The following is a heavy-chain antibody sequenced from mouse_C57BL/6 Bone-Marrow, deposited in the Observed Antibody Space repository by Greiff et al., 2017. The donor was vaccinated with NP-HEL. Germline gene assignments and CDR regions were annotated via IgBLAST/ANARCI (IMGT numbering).Heavy chain of an antibody. Sequence: EVNVVESGAELVRPGASVKLSCTASGFNIKDDYMHWVKQRPEQGLEWIGWIDPENGDTEYASKFQGKATITADTSSNTAYLQLSSLTSEDTAVYYCTAIYYGNYEGVFWYFDVWGTGTTVTVSS. CDR1: GFNIKDDY. CDR3: TAIYYGNYEGVFWYFDV. D-gene: IGHD2-1*01. V-gene: IGHV14-4*01. CDR2: IDPENGDT. J-gene: IGHJ1*03.